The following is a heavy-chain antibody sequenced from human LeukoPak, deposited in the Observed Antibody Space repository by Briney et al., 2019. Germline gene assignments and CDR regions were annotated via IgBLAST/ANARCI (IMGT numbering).Heavy chain of an antibody. V-gene: IGHV3-48*03. CDR2: TSSSGSTI. D-gene: IGHD2-15*01. Sequence: GGSLRLSCAASGFTFSSYEMNWVRQAPGKGLEWVSYTSSSGSTIYYADSVKGRFTISRDNAKNSLYLQMNSLRAEDTAVYYCASPGRFPRAYFDYWGQGTLVTVSS. J-gene: IGHJ4*02. CDR3: ASPGRFPRAYFDY. CDR1: GFTFSSYE.